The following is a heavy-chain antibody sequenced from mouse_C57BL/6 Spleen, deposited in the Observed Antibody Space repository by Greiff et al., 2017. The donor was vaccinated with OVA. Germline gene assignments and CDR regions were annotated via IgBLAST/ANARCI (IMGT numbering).Heavy chain of an antibody. CDR1: GFSLTSYG. CDR3: ARNPYDYDGGLAY. CDR2: IWSGGST. Sequence: VKLVESGPGLVQPSQSLSITCTVSGFSLTSYGVHWVRQSPGKGLEWLGVIWSGGSTDYNAAFISRLSISKDNSKSQVFFKMNSLQADDTAIYYCARNPYDYDGGLAYWGQGTLVTVSA. D-gene: IGHD2-4*01. V-gene: IGHV2-2*01. J-gene: IGHJ3*01.